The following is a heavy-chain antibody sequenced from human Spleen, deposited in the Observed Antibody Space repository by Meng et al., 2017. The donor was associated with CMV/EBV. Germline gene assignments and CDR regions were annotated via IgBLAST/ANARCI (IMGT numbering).Heavy chain of an antibody. CDR2: MNPNSGNT. V-gene: IGHV1-8*01. D-gene: IGHD2-2*01. J-gene: IGHJ4*02. CDR3: ARMCSSTSCLVDY. Sequence: ASVKVSCKASGYTFTSYDINWVRQATGQGLEWMGWMNPNSGNTGYAQKFQGRVTMTRNTSINTAYMELSSLRSEDTAVYYCARMCSSTSCLVDYWGQGTLVTVSS. CDR1: GYTFTSYD.